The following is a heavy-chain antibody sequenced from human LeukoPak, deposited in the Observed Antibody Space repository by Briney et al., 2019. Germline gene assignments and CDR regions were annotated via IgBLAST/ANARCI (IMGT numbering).Heavy chain of an antibody. CDR3: TRPYYYDSSGYPDY. Sequence: SETLSLTCTVSGGSISSSSYYWGWIRQPPGKGLEWIGTIFYSGSTYYNPSLKNRVTISVDTSKNQFSLKLSSVTAADTAVYYCTRPYYYDSSGYPDYWGQGTLVTVSS. J-gene: IGHJ4*02. CDR2: IFYSGST. D-gene: IGHD3-22*01. CDR1: GGSISSSSYY. V-gene: IGHV4-39*01.